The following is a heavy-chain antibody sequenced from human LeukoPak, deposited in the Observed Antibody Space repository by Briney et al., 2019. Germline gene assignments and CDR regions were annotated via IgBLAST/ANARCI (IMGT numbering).Heavy chain of an antibody. D-gene: IGHD2-2*02. CDR3: ARGKLSRGYTSGYFDY. Sequence: SETLSLTCAVYGGSFSGYYWSWIRQPPGKGLEWIGEINHSGSTNYNPSLKSRVTISVDTSKNQFSLKLSSVTAADTAVYYCARGKLSRGYTSGYFDYWGQGTLVTVSS. J-gene: IGHJ4*02. CDR2: INHSGST. CDR1: GGSFSGYY. V-gene: IGHV4-34*01.